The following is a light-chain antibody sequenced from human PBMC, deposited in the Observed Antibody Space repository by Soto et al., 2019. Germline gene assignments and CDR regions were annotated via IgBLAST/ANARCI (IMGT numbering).Light chain of an antibody. CDR1: SSDVGGYNY. CDR2: DVS. V-gene: IGLV2-14*01. CDR3: SSYRSSSTPLV. J-gene: IGLJ1*01. Sequence: QCALTQPASVSGSPGQSSTISCTGTSSDVGGYNYVSWYQQHPGKAPKLMIYDVSNRPSGLSNRFSGSKSGNTASLTISGLQAEDEADYYCSSYRSSSTPLVFGTGTKLTVL.